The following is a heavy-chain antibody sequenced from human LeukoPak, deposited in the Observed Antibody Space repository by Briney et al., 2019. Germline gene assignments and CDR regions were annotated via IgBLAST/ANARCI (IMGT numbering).Heavy chain of an antibody. CDR3: ARAGYSSGWFPNNYYMDV. CDR2: INPNSGGT. Sequence: GASVKVSCKASGYTFTGYYMHWVRQAPGQGLEWMGWINPNSGGTNYAQKFQGRVTITADKSTSTAYMELSSLRSEDTAVYYCARAGYSSGWFPNNYYMDVWGKGTTVTVSS. CDR1: GYTFTGYY. V-gene: IGHV1-2*02. D-gene: IGHD6-19*01. J-gene: IGHJ6*03.